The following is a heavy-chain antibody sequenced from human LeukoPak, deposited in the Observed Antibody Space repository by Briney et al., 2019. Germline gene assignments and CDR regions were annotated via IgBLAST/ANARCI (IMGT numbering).Heavy chain of an antibody. CDR1: GFTFSSYR. D-gene: IGHD6-13*01. Sequence: GGPLTLSCAASGFTFSSYRMIWVRQAPRKGLEWVSYISSSSSTIYYADSVKVRFTISRDNAKISLYLQRNSLRDEDTAVCYCATLPAARSDYYGMDVWGQGTTVTVSS. V-gene: IGHV3-48*02. CDR2: ISSSSSTI. J-gene: IGHJ6*02. CDR3: ATLPAARSDYYGMDV.